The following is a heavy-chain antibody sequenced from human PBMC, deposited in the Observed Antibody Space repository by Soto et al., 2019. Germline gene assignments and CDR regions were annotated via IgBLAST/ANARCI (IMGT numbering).Heavy chain of an antibody. CDR3: AKAIYSSGWYVPDVGNYYYYYGMDV. V-gene: IGHV3-23*01. J-gene: IGHJ6*02. Sequence: PGGSLRLSCAASGVTFSSYAMSWVRQAPGKGLEWVSAISCSGGSTYYADSVKGRFTISRDNSKNTLYLQMNSLRAEDTAVYYCAKAIYSSGWYVPDVGNYYYYYGMDVWGQGITVSVYS. CDR1: GVTFSSYA. CDR2: ISCSGGST. D-gene: IGHD6-19*01.